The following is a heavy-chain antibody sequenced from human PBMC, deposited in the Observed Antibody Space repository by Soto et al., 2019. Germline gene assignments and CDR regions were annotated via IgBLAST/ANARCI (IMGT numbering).Heavy chain of an antibody. CDR2: IKSKTDGGTT. Sequence: WWSLRLSCSASVFTFSNAWMSWFRQAPGKGLEWVGRIKSKTDGGTTDYAAPVKGRFTISRDDSKNTLFLQMNSLKTEDTAVYYCTTDDPINKNWGQGTLVTVSS. J-gene: IGHJ4*02. CDR1: VFTFSNAW. V-gene: IGHV3-15*01. CDR3: TTDDPINKN.